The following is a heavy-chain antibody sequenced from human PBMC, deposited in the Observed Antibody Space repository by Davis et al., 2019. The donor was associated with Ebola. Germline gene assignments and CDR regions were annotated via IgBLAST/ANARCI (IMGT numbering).Heavy chain of an antibody. CDR1: GFTFSNYA. CDR2: ISSSSSTI. V-gene: IGHV3-48*02. J-gene: IGHJ6*02. CDR3: AALGGLYYYYYGMDV. Sequence: GESLKISCAASGFTFSNYAMSWVRRAPGKGLEWVSYISSSSSTIYYADSVKGRFTISRDNAKNSLYLQMNSLRDEDTAVYYCAALGGLYYYYYGMDVWGQGTTVTVSS. D-gene: IGHD3-10*01.